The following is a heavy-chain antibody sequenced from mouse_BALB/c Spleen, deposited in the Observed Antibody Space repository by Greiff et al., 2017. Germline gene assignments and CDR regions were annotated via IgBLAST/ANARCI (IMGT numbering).Heavy chain of an antibody. D-gene: IGHD4-1*01. CDR1: GFTFSSFG. Sequence: EVKLEESGGGLVQPGGSRKLSCAASGFTFSSFGMHWVRQAPEKGLEWVAYISSGSSTIYYADTVKGRFTISRDNPKNTLFLQMTSLRSEDTAMYYCAWDWFAYWGQGTLVTVSA. V-gene: IGHV5-17*02. CDR3: AWDWFAY. J-gene: IGHJ3*01. CDR2: ISSGSSTI.